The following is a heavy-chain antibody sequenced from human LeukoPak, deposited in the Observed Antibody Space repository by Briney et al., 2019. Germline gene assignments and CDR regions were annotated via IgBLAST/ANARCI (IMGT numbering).Heavy chain of an antibody. J-gene: IGHJ4*02. CDR3: ARGDISGDPIVVVNHHSSYYFDY. CDR1: GYSISSGYY. V-gene: IGHV4-38-2*02. Sequence: SSETLSLTCTVSGYSISSGYYWGWIRQPPGKGLEWIGSIYYSGSTYYNPSLKSRVTISVDTSKNQFSLKLSSVTAADTAVYYCARGDISGDPIVVVNHHSSYYFDYWGQGTLVTVSS. CDR2: IYYSGST. D-gene: IGHD3-22*01.